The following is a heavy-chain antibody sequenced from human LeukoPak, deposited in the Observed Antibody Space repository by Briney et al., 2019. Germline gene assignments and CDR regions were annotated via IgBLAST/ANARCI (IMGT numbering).Heavy chain of an antibody. D-gene: IGHD2-21*02. CDR2: IYYSGST. CDR3: AREHKDYDGDGYYYGH. Sequence: SETLSLTCSVSGASVSDGNYYWSWIRQPPGKGLEWIGYIYYSGSTNYNPSLKSRVTISVDTSKNQFSLKLSSVTAADTAVYYCAREHKDYDGDGYYYGHWGQGTLVTVSS. V-gene: IGHV4-61*01. J-gene: IGHJ4*02. CDR1: GASVSDGNYY.